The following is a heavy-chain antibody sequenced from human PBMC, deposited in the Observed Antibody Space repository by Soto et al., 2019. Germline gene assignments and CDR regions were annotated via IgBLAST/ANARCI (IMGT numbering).Heavy chain of an antibody. Sequence: ASVKVSCKASGYTFTSYGISWVRQAPGQGLEWMGWISSYNGNTNYSQKLQGRVTMTTDTSTSTAYMELSSLRSEDTAVYYCATNLIAVAGIDYWGQGTLVTVSS. CDR1: GYTFTSYG. J-gene: IGHJ4*02. D-gene: IGHD6-19*01. V-gene: IGHV1-18*01. CDR3: ATNLIAVAGIDY. CDR2: ISSYNGNT.